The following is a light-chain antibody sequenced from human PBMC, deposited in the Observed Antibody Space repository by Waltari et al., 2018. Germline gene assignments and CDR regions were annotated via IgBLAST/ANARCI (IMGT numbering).Light chain of an antibody. V-gene: IGKV1-17*03. CDR1: QGISTS. CDR3: LQYNTYPWT. CDR2: LAS. J-gene: IGKJ1*01. Sequence: DIVMTQSPSAISASGADRVTITCRASQGISTSLAWFQQKPGKVPKRLIYLASSLQSGVPSRFSGSGSRTEFTLSISSLQPEDFATYYCLQYNTYPWTFGQGTKVEIK.